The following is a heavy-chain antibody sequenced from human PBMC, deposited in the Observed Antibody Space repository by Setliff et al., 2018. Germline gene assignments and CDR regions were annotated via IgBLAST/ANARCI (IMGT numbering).Heavy chain of an antibody. V-gene: IGHV5-51*01. CDR1: GYSFTNYW. CDR3: ARHPYYYGSGTYLDNNNRWFDP. J-gene: IGHJ5*02. CDR2: IYPGDSIT. D-gene: IGHD3-10*01. Sequence: GESLKISCEGSGYSFTNYWIAWVRQMPGKGLEWMGIIYPGDSITRYSPSFQGQVTISVDKSINTAYLQWSSLRASDTAIYYCARHPYYYGSGTYLDNNNRWFDPWGQGTLVTVSS.